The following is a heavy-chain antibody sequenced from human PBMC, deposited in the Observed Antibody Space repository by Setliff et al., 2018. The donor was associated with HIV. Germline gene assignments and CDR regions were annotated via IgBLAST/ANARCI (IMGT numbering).Heavy chain of an antibody. CDR3: ARTLYSSFSSFDY. V-gene: IGHV1-2*02. D-gene: IGHD6-19*01. CDR2: INPNSGGT. Sequence: ASVKVSCKASGYTFTGYYIHWVRQAPGQGLEWMGWINPNSGGTNYAQKFQGRVTMTRDTSISTAYMDLSRLTSDDTALYYCARTLYSSFSSFDYWGQGTLVTVSS. J-gene: IGHJ4*02. CDR1: GYTFTGYY.